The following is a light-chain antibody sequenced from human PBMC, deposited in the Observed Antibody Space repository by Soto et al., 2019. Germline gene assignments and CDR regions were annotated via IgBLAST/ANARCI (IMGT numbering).Light chain of an antibody. Sequence: IVWTPSKGTLSLSHGDRATLSCRASQSGSGSYLAWYQQKPGQAPRLLISGASRRATGVPDRFSGSGSGTDFTLTISSLEPDDFAVYYCQQYGNSPLTLGGGANVDIK. CDR3: QQYGNSPLT. J-gene: IGKJ4*01. CDR1: QSGSGSY. CDR2: GAS. V-gene: IGKV3-20*01.